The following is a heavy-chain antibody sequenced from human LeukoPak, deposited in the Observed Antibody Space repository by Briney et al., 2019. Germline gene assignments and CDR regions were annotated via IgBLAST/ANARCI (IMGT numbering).Heavy chain of an antibody. CDR1: GGSISSSSYY. Sequence: PSETLSLTCTVSGGSISSSSYYWGWIRQPPGKGLGWIGSIYYSGSTYYNPSLKSRVTISVDTSKNQFSLKLSSVTAADTAVYYCARLRQVRGVIITRYYYYYMDVWGKGTTVTISS. J-gene: IGHJ6*03. CDR3: ARLRQVRGVIITRYYYYYMDV. D-gene: IGHD3-10*01. V-gene: IGHV4-39*07. CDR2: IYYSGST.